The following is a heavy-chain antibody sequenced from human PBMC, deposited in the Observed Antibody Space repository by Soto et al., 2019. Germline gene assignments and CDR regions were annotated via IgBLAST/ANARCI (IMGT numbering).Heavy chain of an antibody. CDR3: ASGLGQQLFDF. CDR2: ISAYNGNK. Sequence: QVQLVQSGAEVKKPGASVKVSCKASGYTFTSYGISWVRQAPGQGLEWLGWISAYNGNKKYAEKLKGIVTMTTDTSPNTAYMELRSVRTDDKSVSYCASGLGQQLFDFWGQGTLVTVSS. V-gene: IGHV1-18*01. CDR1: GYTFTSYG. J-gene: IGHJ5*01. D-gene: IGHD6-13*01.